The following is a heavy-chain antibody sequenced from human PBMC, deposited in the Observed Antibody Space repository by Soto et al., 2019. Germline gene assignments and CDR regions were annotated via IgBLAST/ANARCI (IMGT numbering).Heavy chain of an antibody. J-gene: IGHJ4*02. CDR3: ARLSEGGVVVY. Sequence: QVQLQESGPGLVKPSETLSLTCTVSGGSISSYYWSWIRQPPGKGLEWIGYIYYSGSTNYNPSLKSRVTISVDTSKNQFSLKLSSVTAADTAVYYCARLSEGGVVVYWGQGTLVTVSS. D-gene: IGHD3-16*01. CDR1: GGSISSYY. CDR2: IYYSGST. V-gene: IGHV4-59*08.